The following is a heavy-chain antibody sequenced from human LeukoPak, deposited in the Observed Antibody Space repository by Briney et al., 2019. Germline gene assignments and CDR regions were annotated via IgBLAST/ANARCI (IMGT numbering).Heavy chain of an antibody. V-gene: IGHV3-66*01. CDR1: GFTVSSNY. Sequence: PGGSLRLSCAASGFTVSSNYMSWVRQAPGKGLEWVSVIYSGGSTYYADSVKGRFTISRDNSKNTLYLQMNSLRAEDTAVYYCARDISREEYRGYWGQGTLVTVSS. J-gene: IGHJ4*02. CDR3: ARDISREEYRGY. CDR2: IYSGGST. D-gene: IGHD1-1*01.